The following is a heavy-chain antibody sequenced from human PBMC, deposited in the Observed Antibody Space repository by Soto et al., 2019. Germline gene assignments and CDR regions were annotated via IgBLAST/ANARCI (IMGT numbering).Heavy chain of an antibody. J-gene: IGHJ3*02. D-gene: IGHD3-16*01. CDR2: INHSGST. V-gene: IGHV4-34*01. CDR3: ARPRGGYLGAFDS. CDR1: GGSFSGYY. Sequence: SETLSLTCAVYGGSFSGYYWSWIRQPPGKGLEWIGEINHSGSTNYNPSLKSRVTISVDTSKNQFSLKLSSVTAADTAVYYCARPRGGYLGAFDSWGQGTMVNV.